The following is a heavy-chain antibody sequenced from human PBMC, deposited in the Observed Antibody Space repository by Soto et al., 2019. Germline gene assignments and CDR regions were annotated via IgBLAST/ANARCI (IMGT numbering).Heavy chain of an antibody. CDR1: GHSLSSGGYY. CDR2: IYFTGST. V-gene: IGHV4-31*03. Sequence: SETLSLTCTVSGHSLSSGGYYWSWIRQHPGKGLEWVGYIYFTGSTLYNPSLKSRLAMSLDTSKNQSSLRLTSVTAADTAVYFCARDWGSSGWHNWGQGTLVTVSS. J-gene: IGHJ4*02. CDR3: ARDWGSSGWHN. D-gene: IGHD6-19*01.